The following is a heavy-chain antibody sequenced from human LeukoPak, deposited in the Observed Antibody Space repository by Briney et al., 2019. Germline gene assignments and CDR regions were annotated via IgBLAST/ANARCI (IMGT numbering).Heavy chain of an antibody. CDR3: ARESPYYGSGSRDNWFDP. V-gene: IGHV4-61*01. CDR1: GGSVNSGSYY. Sequence: SETLSLTCTVSGGSVNSGSYYWNWIRQPPGKGLEWIGYISYSGSTNYNPSVKSRVTISVDMSKNQFSLKLSSVTAADTAVYYCARESPYYGSGSRDNWFDPWGQGTLVTVSS. D-gene: IGHD3-10*01. CDR2: ISYSGST. J-gene: IGHJ5*02.